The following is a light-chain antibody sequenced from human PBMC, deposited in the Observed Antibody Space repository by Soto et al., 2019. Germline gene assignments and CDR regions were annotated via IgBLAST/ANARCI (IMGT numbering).Light chain of an antibody. CDR1: SSDVGGYKF. J-gene: IGLJ2*01. CDR2: EVS. CDR3: ISYTSTSTRV. V-gene: IGLV2-14*01. Sequence: QSVLTQPASVSGAPGQSIPISCTGTSSDVGGYKFVSWYQQHPGKTPKLMIYEVSNRPSGVSNRFSGSKSGNTASLTISGLQAEDEADYYCISYTSTSTRVFGGGTKLTVL.